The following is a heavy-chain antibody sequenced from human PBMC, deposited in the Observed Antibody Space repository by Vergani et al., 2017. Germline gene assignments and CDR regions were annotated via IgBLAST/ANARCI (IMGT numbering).Heavy chain of an antibody. CDR3: ARVPQGGDYGDYYCDY. D-gene: IGHD4-17*01. CDR1: GFTFSHYS. V-gene: IGHV3-20*04. J-gene: IGHJ4*02. Sequence: EVQMVESGGGLVKPGGSLRLSCVASGFTFSHYSMNWVRQAPGKGLEWVSLINWNGGNTLYADSVKGRFTISRDNARNSLYLQMSNLTTEDTAFYYCARVPQGGDYGDYYCDYWGQGTLVTVAS. CDR2: INWNGGNT.